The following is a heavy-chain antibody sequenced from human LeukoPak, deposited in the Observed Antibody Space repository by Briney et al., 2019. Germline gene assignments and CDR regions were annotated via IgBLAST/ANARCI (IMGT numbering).Heavy chain of an antibody. CDR3: ATQYCSSVSCYYDY. J-gene: IGHJ4*02. V-gene: IGHV3-74*01. D-gene: IGHD2-2*01. CDR1: GFTFSRYW. CDR2: INSDGSST. Sequence: GGSLRLSCAASGFTFSRYWMHWVRQAPGKGLLWVSRINSDGSSTGYADSVKGRFTISRDNAKNTLYLQMNSLRAEDTAVYYCATQYCSSVSCYYDYWGQGTLVTVSS.